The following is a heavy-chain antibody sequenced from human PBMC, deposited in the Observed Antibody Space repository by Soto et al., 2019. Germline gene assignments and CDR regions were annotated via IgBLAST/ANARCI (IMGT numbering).Heavy chain of an antibody. Sequence: ASETLSLTCAVYGGSFSGYYWSWIRQPPGKGLEWIGEINHSGSTNYNPSLKSRVTISVDTSKNQFSLKLSSVAAADTAVYYCARFKNRGGDYSTYYYYGMDVWGQGTTVTVSS. J-gene: IGHJ6*02. V-gene: IGHV4-34*01. CDR3: ARFKNRGGDYSTYYYYGMDV. D-gene: IGHD2-21*02. CDR1: GGSFSGYY. CDR2: INHSGST.